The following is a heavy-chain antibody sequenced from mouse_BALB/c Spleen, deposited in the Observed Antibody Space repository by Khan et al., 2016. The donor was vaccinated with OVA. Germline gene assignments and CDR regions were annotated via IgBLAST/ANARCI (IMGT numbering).Heavy chain of an antibody. Sequence: VQLKESGAELVKPGATVKLSCTASGLNIKDTYMHWLKQWPQQGQEWIGRIDPSNGNTKYDPKLQGKTTITADTSSNTAYLQLSSLTSGDTVVYYCARLAGKWGQGTTLTVSS. CDR2: IDPSNGNT. J-gene: IGHJ2*01. CDR3: ARLAGK. V-gene: IGHV14-3*02. CDR1: GLNIKDTY.